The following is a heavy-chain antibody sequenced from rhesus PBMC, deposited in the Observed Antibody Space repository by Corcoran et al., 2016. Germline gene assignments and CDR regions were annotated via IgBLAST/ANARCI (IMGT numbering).Heavy chain of an antibody. Sequence: QLQESGPGLVKPSETLSLTCGVSGGPISSTSWRWLRQAPGKGMEWIGYIHGSGSNANYNPSLKSRVTLSVDTSNNPLSLKLTSVTAADTAVYYCARGRGQSGYSLDYWGQGVLVTVSS. J-gene: IGHJ4*01. CDR3: ARGRGQSGYSLDY. V-gene: IGHV4S11*01. D-gene: IGHD5-30*01. CDR1: GGPISSTS. CDR2: IHGSGSNA.